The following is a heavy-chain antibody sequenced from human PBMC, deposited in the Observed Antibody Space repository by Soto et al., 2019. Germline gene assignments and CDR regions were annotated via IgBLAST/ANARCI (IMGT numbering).Heavy chain of an antibody. CDR1: GGSISSYY. V-gene: IGHV4-59*08. CDR2: IYYSGST. CDR3: AKRYSGYDDAFDI. J-gene: IGHJ3*02. D-gene: IGHD5-12*01. Sequence: PSETLSLTCTVSGGSISSYYWSWIRQPPGKGLEWIRYIYYSGSTNYNPSLKSRVTISVDTSKNQFSLKLSSVTAADTAVYYCAKRYSGYDDAFDIWGQGTTVTVSS.